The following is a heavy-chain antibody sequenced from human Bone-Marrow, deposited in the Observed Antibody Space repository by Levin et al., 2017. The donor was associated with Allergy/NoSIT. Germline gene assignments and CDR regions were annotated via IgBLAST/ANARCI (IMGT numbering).Heavy chain of an antibody. CDR2: INWNGGNI. V-gene: IGHV3-9*01. Sequence: PGGSLRLSCAASGFAFDDHAMHWVRQAPGKGLEWVSSINWNGGNIGYADSVKGRFTISRDNAKNSLYLQMNSLRPEDTALYYCAKDKGAYTNYLDYWGQGALVTVSS. CDR3: AKDKGAYTNYLDY. CDR1: GFAFDDHA. D-gene: IGHD4-11*01. J-gene: IGHJ4*02.